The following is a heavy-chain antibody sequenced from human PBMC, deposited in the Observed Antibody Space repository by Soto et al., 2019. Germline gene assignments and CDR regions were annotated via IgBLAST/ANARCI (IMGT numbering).Heavy chain of an antibody. J-gene: IGHJ6*02. CDR3: ARVSRTTGTRVYYGMDV. CDR1: GYTFTGYY. D-gene: IGHD1-1*01. Sequence: ASVKVSCKASGYTFTGYYMHWVRQAPGQGLEWMGWINPNSGGTNYAQKFQGWVTMTRDTSISTAYMELSRLRSDDTAVYYCARVSRTTGTRVYYGMDVWGQGTTVTVSS. V-gene: IGHV1-2*04. CDR2: INPNSGGT.